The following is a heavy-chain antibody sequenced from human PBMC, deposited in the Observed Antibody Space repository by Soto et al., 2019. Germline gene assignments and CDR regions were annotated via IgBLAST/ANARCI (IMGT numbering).Heavy chain of an antibody. CDR3: ARDLYYDFWSGYLHYYYGMDV. D-gene: IGHD3-3*01. CDR2: INPHNGNT. V-gene: IGHV1-18*01. J-gene: IGHJ6*02. Sequence: VASVKVSCKASGYTFTSYDINWVRKAPGQGLVWMGWINPHNGNTNYAQKLQGRVTMTTDTSTSTAYMELRSLRSDDTAVYYCARDLYYDFWSGYLHYYYGMDVWGQGTTVTVSS. CDR1: GYTFTSYD.